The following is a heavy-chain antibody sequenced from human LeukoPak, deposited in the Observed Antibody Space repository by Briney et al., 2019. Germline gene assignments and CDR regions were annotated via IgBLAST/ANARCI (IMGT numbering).Heavy chain of an antibody. V-gene: IGHV3-53*01. CDR2: IYSGGST. Sequence: GGSLRLSCAASGFTVSRNYMSWVRQAPGKGLEWVSVIYSGGSTYYADSVKGRFTISRDNSKNTLYLQMNSLRAEDTAVYYCAKDPRFGVFGVAPDYWGQGTLVTVSS. J-gene: IGHJ4*02. D-gene: IGHD3-3*01. CDR1: GFTVSRNY. CDR3: AKDPRFGVFGVAPDY.